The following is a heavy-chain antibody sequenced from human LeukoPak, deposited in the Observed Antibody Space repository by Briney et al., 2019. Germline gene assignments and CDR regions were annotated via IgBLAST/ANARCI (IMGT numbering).Heavy chain of an antibody. CDR2: INHSGST. CDR1: GGSFSGYY. Sequence: SETLSLTCAVYGGSFSGYYWSWLRQPPGKGLEWIGEINHSGSTNYNPSLKSRVTRSVDTSKNQISLKLSSVTAADSAVYYCARRLGIAAAGMNWFDHWGQGTLVTVSS. CDR3: ARRLGIAAAGMNWFDH. V-gene: IGHV4-34*01. D-gene: IGHD6-13*01. J-gene: IGHJ5*02.